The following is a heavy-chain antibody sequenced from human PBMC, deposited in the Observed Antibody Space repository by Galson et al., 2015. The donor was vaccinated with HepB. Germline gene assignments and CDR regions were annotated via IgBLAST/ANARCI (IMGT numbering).Heavy chain of an antibody. J-gene: IGHJ4*02. CDR3: AREYSSGWYGGYFDY. D-gene: IGHD6-19*01. Sequence: SVKVSCKASGGTFSSYTISWVRQAPGQGLERMGRIIPILGIANYAQKFQGRVTITADKSTSTAYMELSSLRSEDTAVYYCAREYSSGWYGGYFDYWGQGTLVTVSS. CDR1: GGTFSSYT. V-gene: IGHV1-69*04. CDR2: IIPILGIA.